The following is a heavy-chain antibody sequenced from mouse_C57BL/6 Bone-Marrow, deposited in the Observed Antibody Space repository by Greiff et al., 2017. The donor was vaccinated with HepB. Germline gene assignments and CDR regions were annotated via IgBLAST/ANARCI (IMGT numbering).Heavy chain of an antibody. CDR2: ISDGGSYT. V-gene: IGHV5-4*01. Sequence: EVKLVESGGGLVKPGGSLKLSCAASGFTFSSYAMSWVRQTPEKRLEWVATISDGGSYTYYPDNVKGRFTISRDNAKNNLYLQMSHLKSEDTAMYYCARDRGYYDGRGTRYAMDYWGQGTSVTVSS. CDR1: GFTFSSYA. D-gene: IGHD1-1*01. J-gene: IGHJ4*01. CDR3: ARDRGYYDGRGTRYAMDY.